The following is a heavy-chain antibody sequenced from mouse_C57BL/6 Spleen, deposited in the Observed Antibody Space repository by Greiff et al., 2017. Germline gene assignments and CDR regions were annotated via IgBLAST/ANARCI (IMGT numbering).Heavy chain of an antibody. CDR1: GYTFTSYW. D-gene: IGHD2-3*01. CDR2: IHPNSGST. J-gene: IGHJ2*01. Sequence: QVQLQQPGAELVKPGASVKLSCKASGYTFTSYWMHWVKQRPGQGLEWIGMIHPNSGSTNYNEKFKSKATLTVDKSSSTAYMQLSSLTSEDSAVYYCAKRGYDGYYFDYWGQGTTRTVSS. V-gene: IGHV1-64*01. CDR3: AKRGYDGYYFDY.